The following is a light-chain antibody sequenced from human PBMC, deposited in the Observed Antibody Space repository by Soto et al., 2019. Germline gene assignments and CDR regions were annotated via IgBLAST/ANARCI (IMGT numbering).Light chain of an antibody. CDR2: AAS. CDR1: QGIRND. V-gene: IGKV1-17*01. J-gene: IGKJ4*01. Sequence: DIQMTQSPSSLSASVGDRVTITCRASQGIRNDLGWYQQKPGKAPKRLIYAASSLQSGVPSRFSGSGSGTEFTLTISSLQSEDLAVYYCQQYNNWLSFTFGGGTKLEIK. CDR3: QQYNNWLSFT.